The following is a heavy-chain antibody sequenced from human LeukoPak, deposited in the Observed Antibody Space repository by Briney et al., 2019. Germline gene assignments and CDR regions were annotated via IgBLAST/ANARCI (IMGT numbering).Heavy chain of an antibody. D-gene: IGHD4-17*01. CDR1: GDSISSYY. CDR3: ARHVTESGNTVTTGYFRH. V-gene: IGHV4-59*08. J-gene: IGHJ1*01. Sequence: TSETLSLTCTVSGDSISSYYWRWLRQPPGKGLEWIGYMHYSWHTKYNPSLQSRVTISIDTSNNQISLRLSSVPAADTAVYYCARHVTESGNTVTTGYFRHWGQGTLVSVSS. CDR2: MHYSWHT.